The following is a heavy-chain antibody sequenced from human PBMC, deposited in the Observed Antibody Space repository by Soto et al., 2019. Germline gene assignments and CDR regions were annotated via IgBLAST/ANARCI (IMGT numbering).Heavy chain of an antibody. J-gene: IGHJ4*02. V-gene: IGHV1-3*01. CDR1: GYTFTSYA. D-gene: IGHD3-22*01. Sequence: GSVKFSCKASGYTFTSYAMHWVRQAPGQRLEWMGWINAGNGNTKYSQKFQGRVTITRDTSTSTAYMELRSLRSDDTAVYYCARAHYYDSSGYNYWGQGTLVTVSS. CDR2: INAGNGNT. CDR3: ARAHYYDSSGYNY.